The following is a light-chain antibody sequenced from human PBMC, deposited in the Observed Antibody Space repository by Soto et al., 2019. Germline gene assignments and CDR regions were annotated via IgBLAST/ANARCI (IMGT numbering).Light chain of an antibody. CDR2: DNH. Sequence: QSVLTQPPSVSAAPGQKVTISCSGSTSNIGNNYVSWFQQLPGTAPKLLIYDNHKRPSGIPDRFSASKSGTSATLAITGPQTGDEADYHCGTWDSNLRIVVFGGGTKVTVL. J-gene: IGLJ2*01. V-gene: IGLV1-51*01. CDR1: TSNIGNNY. CDR3: GTWDSNLRIVV.